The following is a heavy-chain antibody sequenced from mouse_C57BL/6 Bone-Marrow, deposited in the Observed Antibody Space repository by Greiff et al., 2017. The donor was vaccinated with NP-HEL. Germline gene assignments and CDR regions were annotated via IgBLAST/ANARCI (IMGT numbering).Heavy chain of an antibody. CDR1: GYTFTSYD. CDR2: IYPRDGST. D-gene: IGHD1-1*01. J-gene: IGHJ2*01. V-gene: IGHV1-85*01. Sequence: VKLKQSGPELVKPGASVKLSCKASGYTFTSYDINWVKQRPGQGLEWIGWIYPRDGSTKYNEKFKGKATLTVDTSSSTAYMELHSLTSEDSAVYFCASTTPLDYWGQGTTLTVSS. CDR3: ASTTPLDY.